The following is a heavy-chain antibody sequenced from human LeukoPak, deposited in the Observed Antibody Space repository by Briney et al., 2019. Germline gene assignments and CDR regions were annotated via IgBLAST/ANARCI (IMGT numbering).Heavy chain of an antibody. J-gene: IGHJ4*02. CDR1: GYIFPNYW. D-gene: IGHD3-22*01. CDR2: IYPGDSDT. CDR3: VRSEKRYYYDRSGYYYPDY. V-gene: IGHV5-51*01. Sequence: GESLKISCKGSGYIFPNYWIGWVRQVPGQGLEWMAIIYPGDSDTRYSPSFQGQVTISADKSISTAYLQWSSLKASDTAMYYCVRSEKRYYYDRSGYYYPDYWGQGTLVTVSS.